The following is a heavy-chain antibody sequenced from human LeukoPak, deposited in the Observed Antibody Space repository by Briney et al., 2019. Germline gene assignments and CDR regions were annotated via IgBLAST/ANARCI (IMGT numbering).Heavy chain of an antibody. Sequence: PGGSLRLSCEGSGFTFSNYWMGWVRQAPGKGLQWVANIKTDGSEKYYVDSVKGRFTISRDNAKNSLYLQMNSLRAEGTAVYYCARSSMVRGGLGWGQGTLVTVSS. CDR3: ARSSMVRGGLG. D-gene: IGHD3-10*01. J-gene: IGHJ4*02. CDR2: IKTDGSEK. CDR1: GFTFSNYW. V-gene: IGHV3-7*01.